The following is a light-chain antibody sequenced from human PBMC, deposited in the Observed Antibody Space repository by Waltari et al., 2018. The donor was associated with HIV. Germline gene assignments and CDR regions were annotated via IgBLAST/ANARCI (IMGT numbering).Light chain of an antibody. J-gene: IGKJ4*01. CDR2: QVS. CDR3: MQGTHWPPT. V-gene: IGKV2-30*01. Sequence: DVVMTQSPLSLPVTLGQPASLSCRSSETLVYSDGDTYLNWFHQRPGQSPRRLIYQVSKRDSAVPDRFTGSGSGTRFTLTINRVEAEDVGIYYCMQGTHWPPTFGGGTKVEI. CDR1: ETLVYSDGDTY.